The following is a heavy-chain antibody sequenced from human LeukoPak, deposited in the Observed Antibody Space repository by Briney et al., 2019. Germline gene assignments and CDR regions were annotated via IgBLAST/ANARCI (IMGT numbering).Heavy chain of an antibody. Sequence: SVKVSCKASGYTFTGYYMHWVRQAPGQGPEWMGWINPNSGGTNYAQKFQGRVTMTRDTSISTAYMELSRLRPDDTAVYYCARDVWSGYWYFDYWGQGTLVTVSS. D-gene: IGHD3-3*01. V-gene: IGHV1-2*02. J-gene: IGHJ4*02. CDR2: INPNSGGT. CDR3: ARDVWSGYWYFDY. CDR1: GYTFTGYY.